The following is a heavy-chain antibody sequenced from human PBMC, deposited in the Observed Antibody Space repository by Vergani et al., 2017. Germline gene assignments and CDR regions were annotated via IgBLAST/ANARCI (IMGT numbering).Heavy chain of an antibody. CDR3: ARGGRGGFGELVYYYGMDV. Sequence: QVQLVQSGAEVKKPGSSVKVSCKASGGTFSSYAISWVRQAPGQGLEWMGGIIPIFGTANYAQKFQGRVTITADESTSTAYMELSSLRAEDTAVYYCARGGRGGFGELVYYYGMDVWGQGTTVTVSS. J-gene: IGHJ6*02. D-gene: IGHD3-10*01. CDR2: IIPIFGTA. CDR1: GGTFSSYA. V-gene: IGHV1-69*01.